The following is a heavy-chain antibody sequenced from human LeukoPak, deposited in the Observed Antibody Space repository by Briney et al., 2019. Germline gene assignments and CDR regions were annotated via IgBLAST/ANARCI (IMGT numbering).Heavy chain of an antibody. V-gene: IGHV3-23*01. Sequence: GGSLRLSCAASGFAFSSYAMTWVRQAPGKGLECVSVISGRGDGTHYADSVKGRFSISRDNSKNTMYLQMNSLRAEDTALYYCVKGCISTGCYTSEWWGQRSLVTVSS. CDR1: GFAFSSYA. D-gene: IGHD2-2*02. J-gene: IGHJ4*02. CDR3: VKGCISTGCYTSEW. CDR2: ISGRGDGT.